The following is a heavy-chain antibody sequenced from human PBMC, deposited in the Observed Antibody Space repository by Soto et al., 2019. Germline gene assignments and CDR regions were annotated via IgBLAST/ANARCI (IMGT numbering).Heavy chain of an antibody. CDR2: ISGSGGST. CDR3: ASRGSGSCYDY. V-gene: IGHV3-23*01. D-gene: IGHD1-26*01. CDR1: GFTFSSYA. J-gene: IGHJ4*02. Sequence: EVQLLESGGGLVQPGGSLRLSCAASGFTFSSYAMRWVRQAPGKGLEWVSAISGSGGSTYYADSVKGRFTISRDNSKXXLXXXXXXXXXXDTVVSYCASRGSGSCYDYWGQGPLVPVSS.